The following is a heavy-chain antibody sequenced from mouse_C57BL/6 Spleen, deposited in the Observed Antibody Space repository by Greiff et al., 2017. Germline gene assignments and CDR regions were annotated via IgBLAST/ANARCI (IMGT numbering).Heavy chain of an antibody. V-gene: IGHV3-6*01. D-gene: IGHD2-4*01. J-gene: IGHJ3*01. CDR1: GYSINSGYY. CDR2: ISYDGSN. CDR3: ASIYYDYVYGFAY. Sequence: EVQRVESGPGLVKPSQSLSLTCSVTGYSINSGYYWNWIRQFPGNKLEWMGYISYDGSNNYNPSLKNRISITRDTSKNQFFLKLNSVTTEDTATYYCASIYYDYVYGFAYWGQGTLVTVSA.